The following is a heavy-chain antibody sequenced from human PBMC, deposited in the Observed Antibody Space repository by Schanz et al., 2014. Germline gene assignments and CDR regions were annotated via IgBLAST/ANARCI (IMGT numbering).Heavy chain of an antibody. V-gene: IGHV4-34*11. D-gene: IGHD4-17*01. Sequence: QVQLRQWGAGLLRPSETLSLTCAVYGGSFSGYYWTWIRQPPGKGLEWIGFISYSGSTYYNPSLKSRVTISVDTSKNQFSLNLSSATAADTAVYYCARDRGHGDLPGDIWGQGTMVTGSS. CDR3: ARDRGHGDLPGDI. CDR1: GGSFSGYY. CDR2: ISYSGST. J-gene: IGHJ3*02.